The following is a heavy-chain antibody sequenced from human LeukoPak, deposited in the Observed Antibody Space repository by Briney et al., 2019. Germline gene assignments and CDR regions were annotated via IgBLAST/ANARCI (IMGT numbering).Heavy chain of an antibody. CDR1: GGSISRSNYY. V-gene: IGHV4-39*07. CDR3: AREGYGSGSYYHAEYFQH. Sequence: SETLSLTCTVSGGSISRSNYYWGWIRQPPGKGLEWIGSIYYSGSTYDNPSLKSRVTISVDTSKNQFSLKLISVTAADTAVYYCAREGYGSGSYYHAEYFQHWGQGTLVTVSS. J-gene: IGHJ1*01. CDR2: IYYSGST. D-gene: IGHD3-10*01.